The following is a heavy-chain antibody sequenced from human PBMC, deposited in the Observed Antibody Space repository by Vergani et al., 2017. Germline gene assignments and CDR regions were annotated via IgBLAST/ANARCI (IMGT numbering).Heavy chain of an antibody. V-gene: IGHV1-8*01. CDR1: GYTFTSYD. Sequence: QVQLVQSGAEVKKPGASVKVSCKASGYTFTSYDINWVRQATGQGLEWMGWMNPNSGNTGYAQKFQGRVTMTEDTSTDTAYMELSSLRSEDTAVYYCATYRPHYDFWRAGSYCMDVWGKGTTVTVSS. CDR2: MNPNSGNT. J-gene: IGHJ6*03. CDR3: ATYRPHYDFWRAGSYCMDV. D-gene: IGHD3-3*01.